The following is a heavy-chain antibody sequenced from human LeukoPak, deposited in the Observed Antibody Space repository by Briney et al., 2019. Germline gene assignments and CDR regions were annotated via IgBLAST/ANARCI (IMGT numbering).Heavy chain of an antibody. Sequence: GGSLRLSCSASGFTFSTYDMNWVRQAPGKGLEWVSSITSTSSYIYYADSVKGRFTISRDNAKNSLYLQMNSLRAEDTAVYYCARDRKYSCSGGSCYFDYWGQGTLVTVSS. CDR1: GFTFSTYD. J-gene: IGHJ4*02. V-gene: IGHV3-21*01. CDR3: ARDRKYSCSGGSCYFDY. CDR2: ITSTSSYI. D-gene: IGHD2-15*01.